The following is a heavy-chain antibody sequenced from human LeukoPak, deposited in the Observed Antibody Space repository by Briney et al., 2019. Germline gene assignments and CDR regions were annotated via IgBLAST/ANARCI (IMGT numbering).Heavy chain of an antibody. CDR1: GGSFSGYY. D-gene: IGHD5-18*01. Sequence: SDTLSLTCAVYGGSFSGYYWSWIRQPPGKGLEWIGEINHSGSTNYNPSLKSRVTITVDTSKNQFSLKLRSVTAADTAVYYCARGGLGGGYSYGYDDYYYMDVWGKGTTVTVSS. V-gene: IGHV4-34*01. J-gene: IGHJ6*03. CDR2: INHSGST. CDR3: ARGGLGGGYSYGYDDYYYMDV.